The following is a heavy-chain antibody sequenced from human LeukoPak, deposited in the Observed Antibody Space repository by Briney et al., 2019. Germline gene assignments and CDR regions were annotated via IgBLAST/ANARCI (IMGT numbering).Heavy chain of an antibody. Sequence: SVKVSCKASGYTFTSYGISWVRQAPGQGLEWMGWIIPIFGTANYAQKFQGRVTMTRDMSTSTVYMELSSLRSEDTAVYYCARDDSSGPVDYWGQGTLVTVSS. J-gene: IGHJ4*02. CDR2: IIPIFGTA. CDR1: GYTFTSYG. D-gene: IGHD3-22*01. V-gene: IGHV1-69*05. CDR3: ARDDSSGPVDY.